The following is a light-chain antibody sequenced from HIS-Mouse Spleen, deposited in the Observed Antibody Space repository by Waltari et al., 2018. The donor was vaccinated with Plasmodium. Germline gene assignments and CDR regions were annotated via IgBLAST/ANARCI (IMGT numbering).Light chain of an antibody. Sequence: QPVLTQPPSSSASPGESARLTCTLPSDINVCSYNIYWYQQTPGSPPRYLLYYYADSDKGQGSGVPSRFSGSKDASANTGILLISGLQSEDEADYYCMIWPSNASGVFGGGTKLTVL. CDR2: YYADSDK. CDR1: SDINVCSYN. V-gene: IGLV5-37*01. J-gene: IGLJ3*02. CDR3: MIWPSNASGV.